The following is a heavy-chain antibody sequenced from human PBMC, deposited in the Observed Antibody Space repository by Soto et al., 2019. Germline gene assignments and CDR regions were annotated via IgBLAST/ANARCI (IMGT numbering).Heavy chain of an antibody. J-gene: IGHJ6*02. V-gene: IGHV1-2*02. CDR3: ARGVGSSSWYNYYNHDMDV. CDR2: INPNSGGT. Sequence: ASVKVSCKASGYTFTGYYISWVRQAPGQGLEWMGWINPNSGGTNYAQKFQGRVTMTRDTSISAAYLELSRLRSDDTAVYYCARGVGSSSWYNYYNHDMDVWGQGTTVTVSS. D-gene: IGHD6-13*01. CDR1: GYTFTGYY.